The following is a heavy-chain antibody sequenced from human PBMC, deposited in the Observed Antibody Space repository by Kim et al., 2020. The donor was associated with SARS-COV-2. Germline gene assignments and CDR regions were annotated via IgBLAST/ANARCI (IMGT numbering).Heavy chain of an antibody. CDR1: GGSISSYY. CDR2: IYYSGST. J-gene: IGHJ2*01. CDR3: ARDHREWLQYTANWYFDL. Sequence: SETLSLTCTVSGGSISSYYWSWIRQPPGKGLEWIGYIYYSGSTNYYPSLKSRVTISVDTSKNQFSLKLSSVTAADTAVYYCARDHREWLQYTANWYFDLWGRGNLVTVSS. V-gene: IGHV4-59*01. D-gene: IGHD3-3*01.